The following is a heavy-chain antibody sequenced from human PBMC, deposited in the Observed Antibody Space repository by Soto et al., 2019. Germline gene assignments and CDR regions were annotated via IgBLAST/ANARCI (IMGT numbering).Heavy chain of an antibody. Sequence: QVQLQESGPGLVKPSQTLSLTCTVSGGSISSGGYYWYWIRQHPGKGLEWIGYIYYSGTTYYNPSLKSRVTISVDTSKNQFSLKLSSVTAADTAVYYCAASCVAFGGFNYYGMDVWGQGTTVTVSS. J-gene: IGHJ6*02. CDR3: AASCVAFGGFNYYGMDV. V-gene: IGHV4-31*03. D-gene: IGHD5-12*01. CDR2: IYYSGTT. CDR1: GGSISSGGYY.